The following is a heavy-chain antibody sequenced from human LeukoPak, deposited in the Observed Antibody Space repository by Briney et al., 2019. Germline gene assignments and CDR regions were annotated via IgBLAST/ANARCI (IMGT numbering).Heavy chain of an antibody. CDR3: ARDFLGRTYGGSNYFGMDV. CDR2: INLHTGGA. D-gene: IGHD2-8*01. J-gene: IGHJ6*02. V-gene: IGHV1-2*04. Sequence: ASVKVSCKSSGYTFTDYFLHWVRQAPGQGLEWMGCINLHTGGAHYAQKFQDWVSLTRDTSIDTAFMELSSLRSDATAIYYCARDFLGRTYGGSNYFGMDVWGQGTTVTVSS. CDR1: GYTFTDYF.